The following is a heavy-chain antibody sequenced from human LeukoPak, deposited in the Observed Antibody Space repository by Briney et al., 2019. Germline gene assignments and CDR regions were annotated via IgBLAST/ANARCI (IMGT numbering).Heavy chain of an antibody. D-gene: IGHD1-26*01. CDR3: ARSYVGVALDI. CDR2: IYYSGST. J-gene: IGHJ3*02. CDR1: GGSISSYY. Sequence: SETLSLTCTVSGGSISSYYWSWIRQPPGKGLEWIGYIYYSGSTNYNPSLRSRVTISVDTSKNQFSLKLSSVTAADTAVYYCARSYVGVALDIWGQGTMVTVSS. V-gene: IGHV4-59*01.